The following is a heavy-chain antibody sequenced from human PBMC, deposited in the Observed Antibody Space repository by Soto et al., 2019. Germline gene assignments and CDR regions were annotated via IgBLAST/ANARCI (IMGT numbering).Heavy chain of an antibody. CDR3: AKAGGCYFVIPDS. CDR1: GFTFSSYG. V-gene: IGHV3-30*18. CDR2: ISFDGSDK. J-gene: IGHJ5*01. Sequence: QVQLVESGGGVVQPGRSLRLSCAASGFTFSSYGMHWVRQAAGKRLEWVAVISFDGSDKYYTDSVKGRFAISRDNPKSTLYLQMISLRGDDTAVYYCAKAGGCYFVIPDSWGQGTLVTVSS. D-gene: IGHD1-26*01.